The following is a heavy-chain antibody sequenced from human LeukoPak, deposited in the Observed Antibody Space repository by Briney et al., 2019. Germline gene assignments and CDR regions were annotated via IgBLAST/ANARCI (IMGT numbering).Heavy chain of an antibody. D-gene: IGHD6-13*01. V-gene: IGHV3-23*01. J-gene: IGHJ3*02. CDR2: IRDRGGST. CDR3: AKDKSSNWYGSRTFDI. Sequence: PGGSLRLSCAPSGFTFGTFAMSWVRQAPGGGLEWVSAIRDRGGSTYYADSVKGRFTISRDNSKNTLYLQMNSLRAEDTAVYYCAKDKSSNWYGSRTFDIWGQGTMVTVSS. CDR1: GFTFGTFA.